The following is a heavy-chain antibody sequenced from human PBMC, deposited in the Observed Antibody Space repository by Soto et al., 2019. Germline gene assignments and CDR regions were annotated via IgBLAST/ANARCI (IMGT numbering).Heavy chain of an antibody. CDR3: AKVGEFFAWPRNY. D-gene: IGHD3-9*01. J-gene: IGHJ4*02. Sequence: PGGSLRLSCAASGFTFSSYAMSWVRQASGKGLEWVSAISGSGGSTYYADSVKGRFTISRDNSKNTLYLQMNSLRAEDTAGYYWAKVGEFFAWPRNYWGQGPLAPVSS. CDR1: GFTFSSYA. V-gene: IGHV3-23*01. CDR2: ISGSGGST.